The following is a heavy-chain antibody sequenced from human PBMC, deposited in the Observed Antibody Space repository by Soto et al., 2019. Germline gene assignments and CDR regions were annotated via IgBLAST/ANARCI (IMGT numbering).Heavy chain of an antibody. Sequence: SETLSLTCAVYGGSFSGYYWNWIRQPPGKGLEWIGEINHSGSTNYNPSLKSRVTISVDTSKNQFSLKLSSVTAADTAVYYCARGRGILDYWGQGTLVTVSS. V-gene: IGHV4-34*01. CDR1: GGSFSGYY. D-gene: IGHD1-20*01. CDR3: ARGRGILDY. J-gene: IGHJ4*02. CDR2: INHSGST.